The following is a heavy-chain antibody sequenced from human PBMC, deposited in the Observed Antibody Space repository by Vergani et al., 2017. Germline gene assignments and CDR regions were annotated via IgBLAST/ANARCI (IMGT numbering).Heavy chain of an antibody. J-gene: IGHJ4*02. CDR1: DFTFSNYA. CDR2: ISGSGVSA. Sequence: EVQLLESGGGLVQPGGSLRLTCAASDFTFSNYAMTWVRQAPGKGLEWVSGISGSGVSAYYTDSVKGRFTISRDNSKNSLYLQMNSLRAEDTAVYYCASLTTIVDYWGQGTLVTVSS. CDR3: ASLTTIVDY. V-gene: IGHV3-23*01. D-gene: IGHD4-17*01.